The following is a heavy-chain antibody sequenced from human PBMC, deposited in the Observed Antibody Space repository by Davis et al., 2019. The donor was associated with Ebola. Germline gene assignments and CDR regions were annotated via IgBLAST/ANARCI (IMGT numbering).Heavy chain of an antibody. CDR2: ISYDGSNK. D-gene: IGHD3-10*01. J-gene: IGHJ2*01. CDR3: ARLGNELGGWYFDL. Sequence: GESLKIFCAASGFTFSSYGMHWVRQAPGKGLEWVAVISYDGSNKYYADSVKGRFTISRDNSKNTLYLQMNSLRAEDTAVYYCARLGNELGGWYFDLWGRGTLVTVSS. V-gene: IGHV3-30*03. CDR1: GFTFSSYG.